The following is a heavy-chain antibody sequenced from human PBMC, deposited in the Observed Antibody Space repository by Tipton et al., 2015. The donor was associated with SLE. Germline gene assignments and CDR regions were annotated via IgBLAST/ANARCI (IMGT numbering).Heavy chain of an antibody. CDR2: VYYTGTT. V-gene: IGHV4-39*07. J-gene: IGHJ6*03. Sequence: TLSLTCSVSGGSISSSPYFWGWIRQTPGKGLEWIGTVYYTGTTYYSPSLKSRVTISVDKSKSQFSLKLSSVTAADTAVYYCAGETEDTGWIHSRDYIYYYYYVDVWGQGTTVTVSS. D-gene: IGHD6-19*01. CDR1: GGSISSSPYF. CDR3: AGETEDTGWIHSRDYIYYYYYVDV.